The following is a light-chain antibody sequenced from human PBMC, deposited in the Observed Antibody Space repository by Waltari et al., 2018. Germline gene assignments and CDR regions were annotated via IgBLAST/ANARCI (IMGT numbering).Light chain of an antibody. V-gene: IGLV3-21*02. Sequence: SYVLTQPPSVSVAPGQTASITCGGNNIATKSVHWYQQKPGQAPVLVVYNDSDRPPGIPGRFSGSNSGTTATLTISRVEAGDEADYYCQVWDTTADLAIFGGGTKLTVL. CDR1: NIATKS. J-gene: IGLJ2*01. CDR3: QVWDTTADLAI. CDR2: NDS.